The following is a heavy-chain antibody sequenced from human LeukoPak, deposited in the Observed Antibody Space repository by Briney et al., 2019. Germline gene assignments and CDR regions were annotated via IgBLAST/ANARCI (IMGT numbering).Heavy chain of an antibody. D-gene: IGHD6-19*01. Sequence: GESLKISCQGSGYSFTNYWIGWVRQMPGKGLVWMGIIYPGDSDTKYSPSFQGQVTISADKSISTAYLQWSSLKASDTAMYYCARTVYSSGWFFDYWGQGTLVTVSS. CDR2: IYPGDSDT. CDR3: ARTVYSSGWFFDY. V-gene: IGHV5-51*01. CDR1: GYSFTNYW. J-gene: IGHJ4*02.